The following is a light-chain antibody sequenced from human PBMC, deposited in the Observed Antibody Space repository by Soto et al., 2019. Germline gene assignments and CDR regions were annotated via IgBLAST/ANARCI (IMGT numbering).Light chain of an antibody. CDR2: EVS. J-gene: IGLJ3*02. V-gene: IGLV2-14*01. CDR1: SSDIGSNNY. Sequence: QSALTQPASVSGSPGQSITISCTGTSSDIGSNNYVSWFQQRPGKAPTLIIYEVSNRPSGVSTHFSGSKSGNTASLTISGLPPEDEAEYYCSSYTTTTRLFGGGTKLTVL. CDR3: SSYTTTTRL.